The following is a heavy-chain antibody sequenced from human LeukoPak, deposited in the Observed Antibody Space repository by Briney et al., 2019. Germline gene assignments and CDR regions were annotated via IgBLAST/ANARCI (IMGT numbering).Heavy chain of an antibody. CDR3: ARLCGAACYTPASDY. CDR2: INPNSGGT. CDR1: AYTFTGYY. D-gene: IGHD2-21*02. J-gene: IGHJ4*02. V-gene: IGHV1-2*02. Sequence: ASVKVSCKASAYTFTGYYMHWVRQAPGQGLEWMGWINPNSGGTNYAQKFQGRVTMTRDTSISTAYMELSRLRSDDTAVYYCARLCGAACYTPASDYWGQGTLVTVSS.